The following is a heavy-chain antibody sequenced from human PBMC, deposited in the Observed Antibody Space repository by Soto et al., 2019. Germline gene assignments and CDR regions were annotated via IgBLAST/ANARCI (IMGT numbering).Heavy chain of an antibody. CDR1: GGSISSYY. V-gene: IGHV4-59*08. CDR2: IYYSGST. CDR3: ARLVRGVMWNWFDP. D-gene: IGHD3-10*01. Sequence: SETLSLTCTVSGGSISSYYWSWIRQPPGKGLEWIGDIYYSGSTNYNPSLKSRVTISVDTSKNQFSLKLSSVTAADTAVYYCARLVRGVMWNWFDPWGQGTLVTVSS. J-gene: IGHJ5*02.